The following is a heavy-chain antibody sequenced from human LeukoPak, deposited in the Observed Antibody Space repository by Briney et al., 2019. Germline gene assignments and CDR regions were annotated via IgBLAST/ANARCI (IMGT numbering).Heavy chain of an antibody. CDR3: ARTDTAMGSFDY. Sequence: PSETLSLTCTVSGDSISSYYWSWIRQPPGKGLEWIGYIYYSGSTNYNPSLKSRVTISVDTSKNQFSLKLSSATAADTAVYYCARTDTAMGSFDYWGQGTLVTVSS. CDR2: IYYSGST. CDR1: GDSISSYY. V-gene: IGHV4-59*01. J-gene: IGHJ4*02. D-gene: IGHD5-18*01.